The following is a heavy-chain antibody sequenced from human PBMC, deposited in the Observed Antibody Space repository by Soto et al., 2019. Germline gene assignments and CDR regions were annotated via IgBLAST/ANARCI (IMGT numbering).Heavy chain of an antibody. CDR1: GFTFSTYA. V-gene: IGHV3-23*01. J-gene: IGHJ4*02. CDR2: ISANGQGI. Sequence: LRLSCAASGFTFSTYALSWVRQAPGKGLEWVSAISANGQGIYYADSVRGRFTISRDNSKNTIFLHMDSLRAKDTAVYYCAKDRNYPRDQFHYWGQGTLVTVSS. D-gene: IGHD1-7*01. CDR3: AKDRNYPRDQFHY.